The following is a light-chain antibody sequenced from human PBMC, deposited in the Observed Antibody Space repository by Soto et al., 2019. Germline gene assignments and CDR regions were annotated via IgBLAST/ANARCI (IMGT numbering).Light chain of an antibody. J-gene: IGKJ2*01. V-gene: IGKV1-33*01. CDR1: QDISNY. CDR3: KQYYNLPYT. CDR2: DAS. Sequence: DIQMTQSPSSLSASVGDRVTITCQASQDISNYLNWYQQKPGKAPKLLIYDASNLETGVPSRFSGSGSGTDFTFTISSLQPEDIATYFCKQYYNLPYTFGQGTKLQIK.